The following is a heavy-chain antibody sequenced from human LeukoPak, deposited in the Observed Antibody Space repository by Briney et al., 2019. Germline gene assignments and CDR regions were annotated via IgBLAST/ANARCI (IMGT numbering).Heavy chain of an antibody. D-gene: IGHD1-26*01. CDR1: GYTFTSYY. CDR3: ARAGLIDEWELPFFDC. V-gene: IGHV1-2*06. Sequence: GASVKVSCKASGYTFTSYYMHWVRQAPGQGLEWMGRINPNSGGTNYAQKFQGRVTMTRDTSISTAYMELSRLRSDDTAVYYCARAGLIDEWELPFFDCWGQGTLVTVSS. CDR2: INPNSGGT. J-gene: IGHJ4*02.